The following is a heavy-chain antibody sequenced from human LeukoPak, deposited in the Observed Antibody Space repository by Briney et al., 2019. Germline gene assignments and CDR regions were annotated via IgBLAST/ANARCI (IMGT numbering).Heavy chain of an antibody. CDR1: GFTFSTYS. V-gene: IGHV3-48*02. Sequence: PGGSLRLSCAASGFTFSTYSMNWVRQAPGKGLEWVSCISSSSTIYYADSVKGRFTISRDNAKNSLYLQMNTLRDEDTAVYYCARDAGYYYGMDVWGQGTTVTVSS. CDR3: ARDAGYYYGMDV. J-gene: IGHJ6*02. CDR2: ISSSSTI.